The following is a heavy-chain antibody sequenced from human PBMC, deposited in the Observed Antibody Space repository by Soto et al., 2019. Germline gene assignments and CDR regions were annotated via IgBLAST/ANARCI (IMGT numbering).Heavy chain of an antibody. Sequence: GESLKISCKGSGYSFVSYWIAWVRQMPGKGLEWMGSIYPGDSDTTYSPSIQGQVTISADKSRTTVYLQWNTLKASDTAMYYWAKTDGYEVEYWGQGTQVTVSS. J-gene: IGHJ4*02. CDR2: IYPGDSDT. CDR3: AKTDGYEVEY. D-gene: IGHD5-18*01. V-gene: IGHV5-51*01. CDR1: GYSFVSYW.